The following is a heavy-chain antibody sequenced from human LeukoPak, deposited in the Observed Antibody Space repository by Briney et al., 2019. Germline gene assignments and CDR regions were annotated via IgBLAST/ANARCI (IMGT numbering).Heavy chain of an antibody. CDR2: IHNTGTNK. Sequence: GGSLRLSCAASGITFSTYAFSWVRQAPGKGLEWVSAIHNTGTNKYYADSVKGRFTISRDNSRDTLYLQMNSLGAEDTAIYYCAKEDGSYWGFDYWGQGTLVTVSS. D-gene: IGHD1-26*01. CDR1: GITFSTYA. V-gene: IGHV3-23*01. J-gene: IGHJ4*02. CDR3: AKEDGSYWGFDY.